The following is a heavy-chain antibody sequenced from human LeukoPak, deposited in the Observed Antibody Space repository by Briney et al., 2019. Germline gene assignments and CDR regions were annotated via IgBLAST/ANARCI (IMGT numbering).Heavy chain of an antibody. D-gene: IGHD4/OR15-4a*01. Sequence: PGGTLRLSCSASGFIFSSYAMHWVRQAPGKGLEYVSNIDRNGRKTYYADSVRGRFTISRDNSKNTLYLQMRSLRAEDTAVYYCVKEMLTTTSAFDYWGQGSLVTVSS. V-gene: IGHV3-64D*09. CDR1: GFIFSSYA. CDR3: VKEMLTTTSAFDY. CDR2: IDRNGRKT. J-gene: IGHJ4*02.